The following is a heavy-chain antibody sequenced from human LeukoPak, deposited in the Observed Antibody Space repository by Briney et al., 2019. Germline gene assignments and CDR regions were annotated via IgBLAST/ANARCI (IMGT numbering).Heavy chain of an antibody. V-gene: IGHV3-23*01. CDR2: ISGSGGTT. J-gene: IGHJ4*02. Sequence: GESLRLSCAASGFTFSSYAMGWVRQAPGKGLEWVSTISGSGGTTYYADSVKGRVSISRDNSNNTVFLQMSSLTAEDTAIYYCAKGSAFYYDSSGYSAPFDYWGQGTLVPVSS. CDR1: GFTFSSYA. D-gene: IGHD3-22*01. CDR3: AKGSAFYYDSSGYSAPFDY.